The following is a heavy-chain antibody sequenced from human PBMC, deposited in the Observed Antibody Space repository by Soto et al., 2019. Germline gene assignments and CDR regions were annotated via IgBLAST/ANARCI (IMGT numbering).Heavy chain of an antibody. J-gene: IGHJ4*01. CDR1: GFTFSSYA. V-gene: IGHV3-23*01. Sequence: EVQLLESGGGLVQPGGSLRLSCAASGFTFSSYAMSWVRQAPGKGMEWVSAISGSGGSTYYADSVKGRFTISRDNSKNTLYLQMNSQRAEDTAVYYCAKPSPRYYDSSGYSAYWGHGTLVTVS. CDR2: ISGSGGST. CDR3: AKPSPRYYDSSGYSAY. D-gene: IGHD3-22*01.